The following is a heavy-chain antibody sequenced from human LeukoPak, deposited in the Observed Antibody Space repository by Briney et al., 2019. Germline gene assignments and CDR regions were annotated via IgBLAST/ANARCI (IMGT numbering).Heavy chain of an antibody. V-gene: IGHV3-33*01. J-gene: IGHJ6*02. CDR2: IWYDGSNK. CDR1: GFTFSSYG. Sequence: GGSLRLSCAASGFTFSSYGMHWVRQAPGKGLEWVAVIWYDGSNKYYADSVKGRFTISRDNSKNTLYLQMNSLRAEDTAVYFCARTSRHYYGSGTNLTPWPAGMDVWGQGTTVTVSS. D-gene: IGHD3-10*01. CDR3: ARTSRHYYGSGTNLTPWPAGMDV.